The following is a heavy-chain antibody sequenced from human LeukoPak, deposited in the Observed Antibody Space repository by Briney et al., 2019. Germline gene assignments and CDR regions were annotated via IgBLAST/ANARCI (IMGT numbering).Heavy chain of an antibody. J-gene: IGHJ4*01. Sequence: GGSLRLSCAASGFTFSSYSMNWVRQAPGKGLEWVSSISSSSSYIYYADSVKGRFTISRDNAKNTLYLQMKSLRPEATAVYYCAREEEIAAAGKNDYGGQGSLVTVSS. D-gene: IGHD6-13*01. V-gene: IGHV3-21*01. CDR2: ISSSSSYI. CDR1: GFTFSSYS. CDR3: AREEEIAAAGKNDY.